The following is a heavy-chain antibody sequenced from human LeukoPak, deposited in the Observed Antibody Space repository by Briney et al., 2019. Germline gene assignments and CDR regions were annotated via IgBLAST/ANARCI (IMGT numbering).Heavy chain of an antibody. Sequence: PGGSLRLSCTVSGFTVSSNSMSWVRQAPGKGLEWVSSISSSSYIYYADSVKGRFTISRDNAKNSLYLQMNSLRADDTAVYYCARETYCSGGSCYKGNAFDIWGQGTMVTVSS. V-gene: IGHV3-69-1*01. J-gene: IGHJ3*02. D-gene: IGHD2-15*01. CDR1: GFTVSSNS. CDR3: ARETYCSGGSCYKGNAFDI. CDR2: ISSSSYI.